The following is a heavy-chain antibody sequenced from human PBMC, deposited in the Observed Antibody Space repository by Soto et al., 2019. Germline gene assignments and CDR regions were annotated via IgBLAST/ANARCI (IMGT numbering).Heavy chain of an antibody. D-gene: IGHD1-26*01. J-gene: IGHJ6*02. CDR2: ISSSGSTI. V-gene: IGHV3-48*03. CDR3: ASIGATGEDGMDV. CDR1: GFTFSSYE. Sequence: EVQLVESGGGLVQPGGSLRLSCAASGFTFSSYEMNWVRQAPGKGLEWVSYISSSGSTIYYADSVKGRVTITRDNAKNTLYPQMNSRRAEDTAVYYCASIGATGEDGMDVRGQGTKVTVSS.